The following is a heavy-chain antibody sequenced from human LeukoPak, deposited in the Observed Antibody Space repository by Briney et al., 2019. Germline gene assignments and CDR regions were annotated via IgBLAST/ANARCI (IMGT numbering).Heavy chain of an antibody. CDR1: GYTFTGYY. Sequence: ASVKVSCKASGYTFTGYYMHWVRQAPGQGLEWMGWINPNSGGTNYAQKFQGRVTMTRDPSISTAYMELSRLRSDDTAVYYCARVGYGSSWYGVDPWGQGTLVTVSS. V-gene: IGHV1-2*02. CDR2: INPNSGGT. J-gene: IGHJ5*02. D-gene: IGHD6-13*01. CDR3: ARVGYGSSWYGVDP.